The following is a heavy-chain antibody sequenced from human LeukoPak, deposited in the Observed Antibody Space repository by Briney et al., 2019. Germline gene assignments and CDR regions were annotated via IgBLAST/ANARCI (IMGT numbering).Heavy chain of an antibody. D-gene: IGHD6-13*01. Sequence: PGRSLRLSCAASGFTFSSYAMHWVRQAPGKGLEWVPVISYDGSNKYYADSVKGRFTISRDNSKNTLYLQINSLRAEDTAVYYCARGGSSSSWYYYSDYWGQGTLVTVSS. CDR3: ARGGSSSSWYYYSDY. CDR1: GFTFSSYA. V-gene: IGHV3-30-3*01. CDR2: ISYDGSNK. J-gene: IGHJ4*02.